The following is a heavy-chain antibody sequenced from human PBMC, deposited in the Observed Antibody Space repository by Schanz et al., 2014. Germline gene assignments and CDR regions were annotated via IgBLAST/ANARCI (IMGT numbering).Heavy chain of an antibody. CDR1: GFTFSAYW. J-gene: IGHJ4*02. Sequence: EVQLVESGGGLVEPGGSLRLSCAGTGFTFSAYWMTWVRQAPGKGLEWVANIRGDGSEKHYVDSVEGRFTISRDNAKDSVFMQMNSLIDEDTAVYYCARVGIEGSSGRKTDYWGQGTLVTVSS. CDR3: ARVGIEGSSGRKTDY. D-gene: IGHD3-22*01. CDR2: IRGDGSEK. V-gene: IGHV3-7*01.